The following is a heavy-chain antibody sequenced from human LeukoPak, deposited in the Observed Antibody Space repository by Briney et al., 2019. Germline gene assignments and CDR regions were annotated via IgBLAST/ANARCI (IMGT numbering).Heavy chain of an antibody. Sequence: SETLSLTCTVSGDSINDYYWSWIRQPPGMGLEWIGYIYYSGSTNYNPSLKSRVTISLDTSKNQFSLKLTSVTAADAGVYHWARTCYNSARNLYFDYWGQGTLVTVSS. J-gene: IGHJ4*02. V-gene: IGHV4-59*01. D-gene: IGHD2-2*02. CDR1: GDSINDYY. CDR2: IYYSGST. CDR3: ARTCYNSARNLYFDY.